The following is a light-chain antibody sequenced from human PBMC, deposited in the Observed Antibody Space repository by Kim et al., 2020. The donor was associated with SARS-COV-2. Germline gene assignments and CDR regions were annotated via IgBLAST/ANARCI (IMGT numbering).Light chain of an antibody. V-gene: IGLV3-1*01. J-gene: IGLJ2*01. CDR2: QDT. CDR3: QAWDSRTYVV. CDR1: KLGDKY. Sequence: SYELTQPPSVSVSPGQTASITCSGDKLGDKYACWYQQKPGQSPVLVIYQDTKRPSGIPERFSGSNSGNTATLTISGTQAMDGADYYCQAWDSRTYVVFGGGTQLTVL.